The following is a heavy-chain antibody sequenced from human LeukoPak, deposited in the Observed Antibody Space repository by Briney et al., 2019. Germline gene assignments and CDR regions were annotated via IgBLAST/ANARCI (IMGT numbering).Heavy chain of an antibody. CDR1: GGSISSYY. CDR2: IYYSGST. J-gene: IGHJ3*02. V-gene: IGHV4-59*12. Sequence: SETLSLTCTVSGGSISSYYWSWIRQPPGKGLEWIGYIYYSGSTYYNPSLKSRVTISVDRSKNQFSLKLSSVTAADTAVYYCARAAGDAFDIWGQGTMVTVSS. D-gene: IGHD6-19*01. CDR3: ARAAGDAFDI.